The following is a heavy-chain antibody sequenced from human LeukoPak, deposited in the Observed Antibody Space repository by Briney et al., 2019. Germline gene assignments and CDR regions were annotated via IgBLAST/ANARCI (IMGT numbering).Heavy chain of an antibody. J-gene: IGHJ3*02. CDR2: IYSGGST. D-gene: IGHD2-21*01. V-gene: IGHV3-53*01. CDR3: ARAINDAFDI. Sequence: PGGSLRLSCAASGFIVSNNYMSWVRQAPGKGLEWVSVIYSGGSTYYADSVKGRFTISRDNPKNTLYLQMNSLRAEDTAVYYCARAINDAFDIWGQGTMVTVSS. CDR1: GFIVSNNY.